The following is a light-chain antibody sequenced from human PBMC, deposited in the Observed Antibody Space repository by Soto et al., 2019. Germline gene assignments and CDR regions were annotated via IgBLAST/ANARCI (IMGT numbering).Light chain of an antibody. CDR2: DAS. J-gene: IGKJ1*01. Sequence: DIQMTQSPSSLSASVGDRVSITCRASQSISTWLAWYQQQPGGAPRLLIYDASSLHSGVPSRFSGNGSGTEFTLTISSLQPDDFSSYYCQHYYNYPWTFGQGTKVDIK. V-gene: IGKV1-5*01. CDR3: QHYYNYPWT. CDR1: QSISTW.